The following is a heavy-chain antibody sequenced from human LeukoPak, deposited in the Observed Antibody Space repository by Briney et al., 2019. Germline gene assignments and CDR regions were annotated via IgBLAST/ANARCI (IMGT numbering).Heavy chain of an antibody. CDR1: GGSFSGYY. V-gene: IGHV4-34*01. J-gene: IGHJ4*02. D-gene: IGHD2-2*01. Sequence: SETLSLTCAVYGGSFSGYYWSWIRQPPGRGLEWIGEINHSGSTNYNPSLKSRVTISVDTSKNQFSLKLSSVTAADTAVYYCARGPLGYCSSTSCYQDDYWGQGTLVTVSS. CDR2: INHSGST. CDR3: ARGPLGYCSSTSCYQDDY.